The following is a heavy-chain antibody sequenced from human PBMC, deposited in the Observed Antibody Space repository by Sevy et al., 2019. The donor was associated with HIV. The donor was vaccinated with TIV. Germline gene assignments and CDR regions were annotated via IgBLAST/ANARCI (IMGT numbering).Heavy chain of an antibody. J-gene: IGHJ4*02. CDR1: GYTFTSYG. CDR2: ISAYNGNT. CDR3: ARDSRRGDFWSGPTDGFDY. Sequence: ASVKVSCKASGYTFTSYGISWVRQAPGQGLEWMGWISAYNGNTNYAQKLQGRVTMTTDTSPSTAYMELRSLRSDDTAVYYCARDSRRGDFWSGPTDGFDYWGQGTLVTVSS. V-gene: IGHV1-18*01. D-gene: IGHD3-3*01.